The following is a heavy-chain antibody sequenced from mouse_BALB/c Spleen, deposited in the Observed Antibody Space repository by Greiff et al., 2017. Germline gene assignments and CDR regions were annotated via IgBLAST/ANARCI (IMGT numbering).Heavy chain of an antibody. V-gene: IGHV3-2*02. J-gene: IGHJ3*01. CDR2: ISYSGST. CDR1: GYSITSDYA. D-gene: IGHD1-1*01. CDR3: ARGDTTGFAY. Sequence: VQLKESGPGLVKPSQSLSLTCTVTGYSITSDYAWNWIRQFPGNKLEWMGYISYSGSTSYNPSLKSRISITRDTSKNQFFLQLNSVTTEDTATYYCARGDTTGFAYWGQGTLVTVSA.